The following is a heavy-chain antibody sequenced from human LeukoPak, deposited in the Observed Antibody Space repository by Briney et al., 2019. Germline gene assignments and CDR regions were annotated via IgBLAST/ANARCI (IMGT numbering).Heavy chain of an antibody. D-gene: IGHD1-1*01. CDR2: ISGSGGST. V-gene: IGHV3-23*01. Sequence: GGSLRLSCAASGFTFSSYAMSWVRQAPGKGLEWVSAISGSGGSTYSADSVKGRFTISRDNSKNTLYLQMNSLRAEDTAVYYCARVPGGALNWFDPWGQGTLVTVSS. CDR1: GFTFSSYA. J-gene: IGHJ5*02. CDR3: ARVPGGALNWFDP.